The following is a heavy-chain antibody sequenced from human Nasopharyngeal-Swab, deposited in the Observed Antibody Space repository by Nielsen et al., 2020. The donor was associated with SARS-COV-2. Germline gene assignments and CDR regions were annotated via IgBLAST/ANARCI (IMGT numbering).Heavy chain of an antibody. CDR1: GCSISSSSYY. J-gene: IGHJ5*02. V-gene: IGHV4-39*07. CDR2: IYYSGST. D-gene: IGHD3-22*01. Sequence: SETLSFTWTVSGCSISSSSYYWGWIRQPPGKGLERIGSIYYSGSTYYNPSIKSRITISVDTSNNQFSQKLTSVTAADAAVYYGARRASEVVGIVWFGPWGQGTLVTVSS. CDR3: ARRASEVVGIVWFGP.